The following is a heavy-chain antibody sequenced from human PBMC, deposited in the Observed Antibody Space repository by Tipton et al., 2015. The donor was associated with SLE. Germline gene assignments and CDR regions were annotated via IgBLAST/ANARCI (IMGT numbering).Heavy chain of an antibody. CDR1: GGSISSGGYS. CDR3: ARVDSSGWYEIQYFDY. V-gene: IGHV4-30-2*03. Sequence: TLSLTCAVSGGSISSGGYSWSWIRQPPGKGLEWIGYVFYSGSTYYNPSLKSRVTISVDASKNRFSLKLSSVTAADTAVYYCARVDSSGWYEIQYFDYWGQGTLVTVSS. CDR2: VFYSGST. D-gene: IGHD6-19*01. J-gene: IGHJ4*02.